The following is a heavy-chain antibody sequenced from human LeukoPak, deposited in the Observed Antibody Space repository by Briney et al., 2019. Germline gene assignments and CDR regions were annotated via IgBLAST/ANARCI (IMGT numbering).Heavy chain of an antibody. Sequence: PSETLSLTCTVSGGSISSSSYYWGWIRQPPGKGLEWIGSIYYSGSTYYNPSLKSRVTISVDTSKNQFSLKLSSVTAADTAVYYCARDRMDSSSWATAYWFDPWGQGTLVTVSS. J-gene: IGHJ5*02. V-gene: IGHV4-39*02. CDR3: ARDRMDSSSWATAYWFDP. D-gene: IGHD6-13*01. CDR1: GGSISSSSYY. CDR2: IYYSGST.